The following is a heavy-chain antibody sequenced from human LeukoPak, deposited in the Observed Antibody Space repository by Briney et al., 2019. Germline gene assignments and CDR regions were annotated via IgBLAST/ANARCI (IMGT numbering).Heavy chain of an antibody. Sequence: GGSLRLSCAASGFAFSNYFMHWVRQSPEKGLVWVSDIHPHGRYAAYADSVRGRFTISRDDAKNTLYLQMNSLTSEDTAVYYCVRGTNDWKGLDYWGQGTLVTASS. CDR3: VRGTNDWKGLDY. CDR2: IHPHGRYA. J-gene: IGHJ4*02. V-gene: IGHV3-74*03. D-gene: IGHD1-1*01. CDR1: GFAFSNYF.